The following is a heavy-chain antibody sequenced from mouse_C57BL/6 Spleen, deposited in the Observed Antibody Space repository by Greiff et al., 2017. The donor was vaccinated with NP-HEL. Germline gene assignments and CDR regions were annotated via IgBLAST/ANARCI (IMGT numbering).Heavy chain of an antibody. D-gene: IGHD2-1*01. CDR1: GYTFTSYW. V-gene: IGHV1-50*01. CDR2: IDPSDSYT. Sequence: QVQLQQPGAELVKPGASVKLSCKASGYTFTSYWMQWVKQRPGQGLEWIGEIDPSDSYTNYNQKFKGKATLTVDTSSSTAYMQLRSLTSEDSAVYYCARTYGNWFAYWGQGTLVTVSA. CDR3: ARTYGNWFAY. J-gene: IGHJ3*01.